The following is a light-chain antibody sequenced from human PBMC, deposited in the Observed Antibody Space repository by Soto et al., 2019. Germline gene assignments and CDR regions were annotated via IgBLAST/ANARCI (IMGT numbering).Light chain of an antibody. CDR3: QHYNAFPWP. J-gene: IGKJ1*01. CDR1: QSIRNW. CDR2: GAS. V-gene: IGKV1-5*01. Sequence: DIQMTQSPSTLSASVGDRVTITCRASQSIRNWLAWYQDKPGKAPKLLLYGASSLESGVPSRFGGSGSGTAFTLTIGGLQPDDFATYYCQHYNAFPWPFGQGTKVGSK.